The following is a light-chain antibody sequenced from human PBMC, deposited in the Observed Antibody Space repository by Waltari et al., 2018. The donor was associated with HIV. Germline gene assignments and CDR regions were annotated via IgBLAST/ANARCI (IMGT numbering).Light chain of an antibody. V-gene: IGKV2-28*01. CDR1: HSLLNSNGYNY. CDR3: MQALQSPRT. CDR2: LGS. Sequence: DIVMTQSPLSLPVTPGEPASISCRSSHSLLNSNGYNYLDWYLQKPGQSPQLLIYLGSNRASGVPDRFSGSGSGTDFTLKISRVEAEDVGVYYCMQALQSPRTFGQGTTVEIK. J-gene: IGKJ1*01.